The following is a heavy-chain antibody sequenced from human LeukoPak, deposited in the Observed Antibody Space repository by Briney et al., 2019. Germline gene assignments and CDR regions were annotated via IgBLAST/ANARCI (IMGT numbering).Heavy chain of an antibody. CDR3: AKDAHASGSAILDY. CDR1: GFTFYDYA. D-gene: IGHD3-10*01. CDR2: ISGDGGNT. V-gene: IGHV3-43*02. J-gene: IGHJ4*02. Sequence: GGSLRLSCAASGFTFYDYAMHWVRQAPGMGLEWVSLISGDGGNTYYADSVKGRFAISRDNSKNSLSLQMNSLRTEDTALYYCAKDAHASGSAILDYWGQGTLVTVSS.